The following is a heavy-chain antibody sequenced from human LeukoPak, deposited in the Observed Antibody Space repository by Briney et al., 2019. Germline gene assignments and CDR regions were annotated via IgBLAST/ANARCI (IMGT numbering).Heavy chain of an antibody. Sequence: SETLSLTCAVYGGSFSGYYWGWIRQPPGKGLEWIGEINHSGSTNYNPSLKSRVTISVDTSKNQFSLKLSSVTAADTAVYYCARGDIVVVPAANRLNWFDPWGQGTLVTVSS. CDR3: ARGDIVVVPAANRLNWFDP. J-gene: IGHJ5*02. D-gene: IGHD2-2*01. V-gene: IGHV4-34*01. CDR1: GGSFSGYY. CDR2: INHSGST.